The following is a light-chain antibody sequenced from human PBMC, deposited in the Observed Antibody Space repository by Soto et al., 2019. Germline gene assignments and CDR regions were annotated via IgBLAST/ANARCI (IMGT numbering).Light chain of an antibody. CDR1: SSNIGRNT. V-gene: IGLV1-44*01. Sequence: QSVLTQPPSASGTPGQRVTISCSGGSSNIGRNTVTWYQQLPGTAPKLLLYSNNQRPSGVPDRFSGSKSGTSASLAISGLQSEDESDYYCAALDDRLNGYWVFGGGTKLTVL. CDR2: SNN. CDR3: AALDDRLNGYWV. J-gene: IGLJ3*02.